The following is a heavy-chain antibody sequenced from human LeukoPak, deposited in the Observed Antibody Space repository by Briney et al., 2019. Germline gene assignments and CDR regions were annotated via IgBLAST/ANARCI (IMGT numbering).Heavy chain of an antibody. CDR1: GGSISSYY. Sequence: SETLSPTCTVSGGSISSYYWSWIRQPPGKGLEWIGYIYYSGSTNYNPSLKSRVTISVDTSKNQFSLKLSSVTAADTAVYYCASSRSSAKEWSLWGQGTLVTVSS. V-gene: IGHV4-59*08. CDR3: ASSRSSAKEWSL. CDR2: IYYSGST. D-gene: IGHD2-8*01. J-gene: IGHJ4*02.